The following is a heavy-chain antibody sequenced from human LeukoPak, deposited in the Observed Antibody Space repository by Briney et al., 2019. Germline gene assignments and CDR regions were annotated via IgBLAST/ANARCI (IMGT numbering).Heavy chain of an antibody. Sequence: GGSLRLSCAASGFTFSSYWMYWVRQAPGKGLVWVSRINSDGSSTSYADSVKGRFTISRDNAKNSLYLQMSSLRAEDTAVYYCGRDGTAPGLYFDLWGQGTLVTVSS. CDR3: GRDGTAPGLYFDL. V-gene: IGHV3-74*01. CDR1: GFTFSSYW. D-gene: IGHD6-13*01. J-gene: IGHJ4*01. CDR2: INSDGSST.